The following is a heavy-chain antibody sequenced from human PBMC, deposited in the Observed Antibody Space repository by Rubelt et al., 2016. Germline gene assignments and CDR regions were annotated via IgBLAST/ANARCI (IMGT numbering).Heavy chain of an antibody. CDR3: TRLAYYYGDYYYYGMDV. J-gene: IGHJ6*02. D-gene: IGHD4-17*01. Sequence: SYDGDNKYYADSVKGRFTISRDNSKNTLYLQMNSLKTEDTAVYYCTRLAYYYGDYYYYGMDVWGQGTTVTVSS. V-gene: IGHV3-30*07. CDR2: SYDGDNK.